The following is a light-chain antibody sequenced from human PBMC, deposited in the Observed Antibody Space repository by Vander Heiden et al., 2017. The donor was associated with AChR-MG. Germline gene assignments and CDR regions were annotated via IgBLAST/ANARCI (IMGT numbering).Light chain of an antibody. V-gene: IGLV1-40*01. CDR3: QSYDSSLSGSGVV. J-gene: IGLJ2*01. CDR2: GNS. CDR1: SPNIGAGYD. Sequence: QSVLTPPPPVSGAPGQRVTISCTGSSPNIGAGYDVHWYQQLPGTAPKLLIYGNSNRPSGVPDRFSGSKSGTSASLAITGLQAEDEADYYCQSYDSSLSGSGVVFGGGTKLTVL.